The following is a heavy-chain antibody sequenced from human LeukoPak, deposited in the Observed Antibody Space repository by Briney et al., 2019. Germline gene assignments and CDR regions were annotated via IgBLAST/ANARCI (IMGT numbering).Heavy chain of an antibody. Sequence: PSETLSLTCTVSGGSISSSRYYWGWIRQPPGKGLEWIGSIYYSGYTYYNPSLKSRVTISVDTSKNQFSLKLSSVTAADTAVYYCARLTGYSYGSLGHWGQGTLVTVSS. D-gene: IGHD5-18*01. CDR1: GGSISSSRYY. J-gene: IGHJ4*02. V-gene: IGHV4-39*01. CDR2: IYYSGYT. CDR3: ARLTGYSYGSLGH.